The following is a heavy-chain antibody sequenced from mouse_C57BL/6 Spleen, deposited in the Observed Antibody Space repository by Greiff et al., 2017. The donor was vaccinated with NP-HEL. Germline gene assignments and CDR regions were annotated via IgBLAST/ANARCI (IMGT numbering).Heavy chain of an antibody. J-gene: IGHJ2*01. CDR1: GFNIKDDY. V-gene: IGHV14-4*01. CDR3: TTIGAFDY. Sequence: VQLQQSGAELVRPGASVKLSCTASGFNIKDDYMHWVKQRPEQGLEWIGWIDPENGDTEYASKFQGKATITADTSSNTAYLQLSSLTSEDTAVYYCTTIGAFDYWGQGTTLTVSS. CDR2: IDPENGDT.